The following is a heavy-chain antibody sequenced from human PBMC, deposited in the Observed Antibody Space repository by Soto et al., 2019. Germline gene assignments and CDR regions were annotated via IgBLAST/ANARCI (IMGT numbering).Heavy chain of an antibody. CDR3: ARRYGSAIDY. V-gene: IGHV4-59*08. J-gene: IGHJ4*02. CDR1: GGSISSWY. CDR2: IYYSGST. Sequence: ETLSLTCTVSGGSISSWYWSWIRQPPGKGLEWIGYIYYSGSTNYNPSLKSRVTISVDTSKNQFSLKLSSVTAADTAVYYCARRYGSAIDYWGQGTLVTVS. D-gene: IGHD1-26*01.